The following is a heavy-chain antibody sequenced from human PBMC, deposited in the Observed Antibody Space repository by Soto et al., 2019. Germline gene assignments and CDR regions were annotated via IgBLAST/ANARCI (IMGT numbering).Heavy chain of an antibody. CDR3: ARHRADILTGYYIDY. CDR2: IYPGDSDT. D-gene: IGHD3-9*01. CDR1: GYSFTSYW. V-gene: IGHV5-51*01. Sequence: PGESLKISCKGSGYSFTSYWIGWVRQMPGKGLEWMGIIYPGDSDTRYSPSFQGQVTISADKSISTAYLQWSSLKASDTAMYYCARHRADILTGYYIDYWGQGTLVTVSS. J-gene: IGHJ4*02.